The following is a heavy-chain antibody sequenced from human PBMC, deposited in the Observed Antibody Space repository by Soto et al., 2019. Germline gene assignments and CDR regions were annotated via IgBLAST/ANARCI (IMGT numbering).Heavy chain of an antibody. V-gene: IGHV3-30*18. Sequence: QAQLVESGGGVVQPAQSLRLSCAASGFTFSTYAMHCVRQAPGKGLERWAVILNDGGNKYYADSVKGRFTISRDNSKNTLFLQMNSLRPDDTALYFCAKDPADGYAYSYFDLWGRGTLVTVSS. CDR1: GFTFSTYA. CDR2: ILNDGGNK. CDR3: AKDPADGYAYSYFDL. D-gene: IGHD5-12*01. J-gene: IGHJ2*01.